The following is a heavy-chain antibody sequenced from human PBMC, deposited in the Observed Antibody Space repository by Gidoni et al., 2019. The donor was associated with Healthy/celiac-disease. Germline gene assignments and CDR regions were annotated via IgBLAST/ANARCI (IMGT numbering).Heavy chain of an antibody. CDR1: GGSISSYY. J-gene: IGHJ6*03. CDR2: IYYSGST. CDR3: ARVGDGTYYYYYMDV. Sequence: QVQLQESGPGLVKPSETLSLPCTVSGGSISSYYWSWIRQPPVKGLEWIGYIYYSGSTNYNPSLKSRVTISVDTSKNQFSLKLSSVTAADTAVYYCARVGDGTYYYYYMDVWGKGTTVTVSS. V-gene: IGHV4-59*01. D-gene: IGHD3-10*01.